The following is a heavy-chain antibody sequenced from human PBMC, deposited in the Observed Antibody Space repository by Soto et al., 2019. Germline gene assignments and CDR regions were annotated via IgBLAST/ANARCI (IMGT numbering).Heavy chain of an antibody. CDR1: GDSVSSNSAA. CDR2: TYYRSKLYY. V-gene: IGHV6-1*01. J-gene: IGHJ6*02. Sequence: SQTLSLTCAISGDSVSSNSAAWNWIRQPPSRGLELLGMTYYRSKLYYDYAVSVKSRITINPDTSKNQFSLQLNSVTPEDTSVYYCARDLGYYYYYGMDVWGQGTTVTVSS. CDR3: ARDLGYYYYYGMDV.